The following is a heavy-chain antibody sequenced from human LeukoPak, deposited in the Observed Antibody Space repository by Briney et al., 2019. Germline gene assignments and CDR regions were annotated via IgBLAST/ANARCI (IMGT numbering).Heavy chain of an antibody. J-gene: IGHJ5*02. CDR1: GGSISSGGYY. Sequence: PSETLSLTCTVSGGSISSGGYYWSWIRQHPWKGLEWIGYIYYSGSTYYNPSLKSRVTISVDTSKNQFSLKLSSVTAADTAVYYCARLIWFGESVAETWFDPWGQGTLVTVSS. V-gene: IGHV4-31*03. D-gene: IGHD3-10*01. CDR3: ARLIWFGESVAETWFDP. CDR2: IYYSGST.